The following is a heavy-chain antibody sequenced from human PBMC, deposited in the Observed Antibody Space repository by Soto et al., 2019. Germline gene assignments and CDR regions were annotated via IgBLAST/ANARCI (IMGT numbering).Heavy chain of an antibody. J-gene: IGHJ4*02. D-gene: IGHD6-19*01. Sequence: GGSLRLSCAASGFTFSNFAISWVRQAPGRGLEWVSGISASGRDIHYADSVKDRFTVSRDNSKNTLYLQMNSLRAEDTAIYYCAKGKTSGWYYFDYWGQGALVTVSS. CDR2: ISASGRDI. CDR3: AKGKTSGWYYFDY. CDR1: GFTFSNFA. V-gene: IGHV3-23*01.